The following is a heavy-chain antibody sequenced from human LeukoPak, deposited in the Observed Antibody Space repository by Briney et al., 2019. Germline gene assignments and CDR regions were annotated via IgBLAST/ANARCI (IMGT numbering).Heavy chain of an antibody. D-gene: IGHD6-13*01. V-gene: IGHV3-30-3*01. Sequence: GGSLRLSCAASGFTFSSHWMHWVRQAPGKGLEWVAVISYDGSNKYYADSVKGRFTISRDNSKNTLYLQMNSLRAEDTAVYYCARDRGSSWQYDYWGQGTLVTVSS. CDR2: ISYDGSNK. J-gene: IGHJ4*02. CDR3: ARDRGSSWQYDY. CDR1: GFTFSSHW.